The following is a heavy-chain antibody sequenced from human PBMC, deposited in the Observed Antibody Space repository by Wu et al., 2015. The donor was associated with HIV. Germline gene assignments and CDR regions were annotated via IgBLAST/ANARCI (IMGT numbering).Heavy chain of an antibody. CDR1: GYTFTGYY. Sequence: QVQLVQSGAEVKKPGASVKVSCKASGYTFTGYYMHWVRQAPGQGLEWMGWIDPNSGGTNYAQRFQGSVTMTSDTSISTAYMELDSLRPDDTAVYYCARRSATGWYQFFDYWGQGTLVTVSS. D-gene: IGHD6-19*01. CDR3: ARRSATGWYQFFDY. J-gene: IGHJ4*02. V-gene: IGHV1-2*02. CDR2: IDPNSGGT.